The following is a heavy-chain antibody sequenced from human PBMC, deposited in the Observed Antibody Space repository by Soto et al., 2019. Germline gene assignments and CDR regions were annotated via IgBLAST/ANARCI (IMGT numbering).Heavy chain of an antibody. J-gene: IGHJ6*02. Sequence: ASVKVSCKASGYTFTSYGISWVRQAPGQGLEWMGWISAYNGNTNYAQKLQGRVTMTTDTSTSTAYMELRSLRSDDTAVYYCARDIYDSSGYYYVSAYYYYGMDVWGQGTTVTVSS. V-gene: IGHV1-18*01. CDR1: GYTFTSYG. CDR2: ISAYNGNT. D-gene: IGHD3-22*01. CDR3: ARDIYDSSGYYYVSAYYYYGMDV.